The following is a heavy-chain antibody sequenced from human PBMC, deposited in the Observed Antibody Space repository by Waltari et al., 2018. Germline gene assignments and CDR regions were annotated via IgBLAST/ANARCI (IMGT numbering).Heavy chain of an antibody. Sequence: PPGKGLEGIGSIYYSGSTYYNPSLKSRVTISVDTSKNQFSLKLSSVTAADTAVYYCARHVGVGATSPFDYWGQGTLVTVSS. V-gene: IGHV4-39*01. D-gene: IGHD1-26*01. CDR3: ARHVGVGATSPFDY. CDR2: IYYSGST. J-gene: IGHJ4*02.